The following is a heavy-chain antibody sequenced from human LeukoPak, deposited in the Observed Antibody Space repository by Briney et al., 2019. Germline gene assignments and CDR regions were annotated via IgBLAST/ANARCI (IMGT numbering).Heavy chain of an antibody. Sequence: GRSLRLSCAASGFTFSSYAMHWVRQAPGKGLEWVAVISYDGSNKYYADSVKGRFTISRDNSKDTLYLQMDSLRAEDTAVYYCAKGSGSSCYSPCDYWGQGILVTVSS. CDR1: GFTFSSYA. D-gene: IGHD2-15*01. J-gene: IGHJ4*02. CDR3: AKGSGSSCYSPCDY. V-gene: IGHV3-30-3*01. CDR2: ISYDGSNK.